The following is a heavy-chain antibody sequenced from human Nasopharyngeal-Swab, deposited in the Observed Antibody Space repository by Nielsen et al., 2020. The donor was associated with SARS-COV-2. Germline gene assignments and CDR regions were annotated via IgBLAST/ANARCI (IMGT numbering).Heavy chain of an antibody. CDR1: GYSFTSYW. CDR3: ARIGEGAYYYYGMDV. V-gene: IGHV5-51*01. Sequence: GGSLRLSCKGSGYSFTSYWIGWVRQMPGKGLEWMGIIYPGDSDTRYSPSFQGQVTISADKSISTAYLQWSSLKASDTAMYYCARIGEGAYYYYGMDVWGQGTTVTVSS. J-gene: IGHJ6*02. D-gene: IGHD3-16*01. CDR2: IYPGDSDT.